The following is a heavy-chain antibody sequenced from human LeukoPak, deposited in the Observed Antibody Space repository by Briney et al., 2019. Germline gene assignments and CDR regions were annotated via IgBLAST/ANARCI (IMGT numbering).Heavy chain of an antibody. V-gene: IGHV4-4*07. D-gene: IGHD2-2*01. J-gene: IGHJ6*03. CDR2: IYTSGST. CDR3: ARLAGYQLLGGPYYYYSMDV. Sequence: SEALSLTCTVSGGSISSYYWSWIRQPAGKRREWMGRIYTSGSTDHNPSLKSRGSIPVDKSKTQFPLKLSSVAAADTAVYYCARLAGYQLLGGPYYYYSMDVWGKGTPVTVSS. CDR1: GGSISSYY.